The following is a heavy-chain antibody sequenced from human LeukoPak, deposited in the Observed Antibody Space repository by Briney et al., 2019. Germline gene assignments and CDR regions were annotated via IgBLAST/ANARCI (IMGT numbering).Heavy chain of an antibody. J-gene: IGHJ4*02. V-gene: IGHV3-48*01. CDR2: ISSSSSTI. D-gene: IGHD2-2*01. Sequence: GGSLRLSCAASGFTFSSYSMNWVRQAPGKGLEWVSYISSSSSTIYYADSVKGRFTISRDNAKNSLYLQMNSLRAEDTAVYYCARDQLTYCSSTSCYEIPPGWGQGTLITVSS. CDR1: GFTFSSYS. CDR3: ARDQLTYCSSTSCYEIPPG.